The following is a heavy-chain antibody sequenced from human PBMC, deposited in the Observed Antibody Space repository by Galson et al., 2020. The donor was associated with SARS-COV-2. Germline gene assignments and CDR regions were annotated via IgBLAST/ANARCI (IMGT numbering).Heavy chain of an antibody. J-gene: IGHJ4*02. Sequence: SVKVSCKASGGTFSSYAISWVRQAPGQGLEWMGGIIPIFGTANYAQKFQGRVTITADKSTSTAYMELSSLRSEDTAVYYCARSEWDPRYYDFWSATLFDYWGQGTLVTVSS. D-gene: IGHD3-3*01. CDR3: ARSEWDPRYYDFWSATLFDY. CDR1: GGTFSSYA. CDR2: IIPIFGTA. V-gene: IGHV1-69*06.